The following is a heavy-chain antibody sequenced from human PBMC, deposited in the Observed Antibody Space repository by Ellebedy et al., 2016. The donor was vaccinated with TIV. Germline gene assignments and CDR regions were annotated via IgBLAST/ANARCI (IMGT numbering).Heavy chain of an antibody. CDR1: GFSVSSHY. V-gene: IGHV3-53*01. J-gene: IGHJ4*02. CDR3: ARIPYYHSSGWVTYFDY. D-gene: IGHD3-22*01. CDR2: IYAGGNT. Sequence: GESLKISCAASGFSVSSHYMTWVRQAPGKGLEWVSIIYAGGNTKYADSVKGRFTISRDNSKNTLYLEMKSLKVDDTDVYYCARIPYYHSSGWVTYFDYWGQGTLVTVSS.